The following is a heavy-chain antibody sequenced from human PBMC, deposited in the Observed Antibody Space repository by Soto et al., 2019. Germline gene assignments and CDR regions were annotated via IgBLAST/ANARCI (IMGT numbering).Heavy chain of an antibody. J-gene: IGHJ6*03. D-gene: IGHD2-2*01. CDR1: GYTFTSYG. V-gene: IGHV1-18*01. CDR3: ARGVYCSSTSCYAPYYYYYYMDV. Sequence: ASVKVSCTASGYTFTSYGISWVRQAPGQGLEWMGWISAYNGNTNYAQKLQGRVTMTTDTSTSTAYMELRSLRSDDTAVYYCARGVYCSSTSCYAPYYYYYYMDVWGKGTTVTVSS. CDR2: ISAYNGNT.